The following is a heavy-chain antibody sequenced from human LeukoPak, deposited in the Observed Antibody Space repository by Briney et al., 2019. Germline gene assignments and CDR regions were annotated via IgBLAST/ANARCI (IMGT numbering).Heavy chain of an antibody. CDR3: AKGYYGNYVAVDY. Sequence: PGGSLGLSCAASGFTFSSYAMIWVRQAPGKGLDWVSSISDNGDDTYYADSVKGRFTISRDNSDNTLYLQMNSLRADDAAVYYCAKGYYGNYVAVDYWGQGTLVTVSS. J-gene: IGHJ4*02. CDR1: GFTFSSYA. CDR2: ISDNGDDT. D-gene: IGHD4-11*01. V-gene: IGHV3-23*01.